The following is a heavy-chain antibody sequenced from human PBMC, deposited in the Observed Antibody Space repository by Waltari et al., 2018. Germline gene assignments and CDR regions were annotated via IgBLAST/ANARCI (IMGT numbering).Heavy chain of an antibody. J-gene: IGHJ6*02. V-gene: IGHV4-61*09. CDR2: IYTSGST. CDR3: ARDEGIAAAGHYYYYYGMDV. CDR1: GGSISSGSYY. D-gene: IGHD6-13*01. Sequence: QVQLQESGPGLVKPSQTLSLTCTVSGGSISSGSYYWSWIRQPAGTGLEWIGYIYTSGSTNYNPSLKSRVTISVDTSKNQFSLKLSSVTAADTAVYYCARDEGIAAAGHYYYYYGMDVWGQGTTVTVSS.